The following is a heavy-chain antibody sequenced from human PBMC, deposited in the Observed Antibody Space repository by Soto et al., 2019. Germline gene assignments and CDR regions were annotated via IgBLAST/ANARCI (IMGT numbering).Heavy chain of an antibody. D-gene: IGHD3-16*01. CDR3: ARGGRDAYDWFDP. CDR2: IKQDGSEK. J-gene: IGHJ5*02. Sequence: EAQLVESGGGLVQPGGSLRVSCAVSGFTFSEYWMSWVRQAPGKGLGWVAKIKQDGSEKDYVDSVKGRFTISRDNANNSLYLHMYNLRVEDTAIYYCARGGRDAYDWFDPWGQGTLVTVSS. CDR1: GFTFSEYW. V-gene: IGHV3-7*01.